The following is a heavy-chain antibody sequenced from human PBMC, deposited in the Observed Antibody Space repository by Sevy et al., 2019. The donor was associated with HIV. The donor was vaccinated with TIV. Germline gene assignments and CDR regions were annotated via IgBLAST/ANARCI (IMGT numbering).Heavy chain of an antibody. CDR3: ARDLHYDFWSDGMDV. CDR1: GGSISSGDYY. CDR2: IYYSGST. Sequence: LTCTVSGGSISSGDYYWSWIRQPPGKGLEWIGYIYYSGSTYYNPSLKSRVTISVDTSKNQFSLKLSSVTAADTAVYYCARDLHYDFWSDGMDVWGQGTTVTVSS. D-gene: IGHD3-3*01. V-gene: IGHV4-30-4*01. J-gene: IGHJ6*02.